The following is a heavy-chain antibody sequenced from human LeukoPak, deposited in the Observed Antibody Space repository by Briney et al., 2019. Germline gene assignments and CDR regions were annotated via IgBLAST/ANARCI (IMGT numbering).Heavy chain of an antibody. Sequence: SGGSLRLSCAASGFTFSTYGMHWVRQAPGKGLEWVTVIWYDGSNEYYADSVKGRFTISRDNSKNMVYLQMNGLRAEDTAVYYCARESGYGMDVWGQGTTVTVSS. CDR3: ARESGYGMDV. J-gene: IGHJ6*02. D-gene: IGHD3-10*01. V-gene: IGHV3-33*01. CDR2: IWYDGSNE. CDR1: GFTFSTYG.